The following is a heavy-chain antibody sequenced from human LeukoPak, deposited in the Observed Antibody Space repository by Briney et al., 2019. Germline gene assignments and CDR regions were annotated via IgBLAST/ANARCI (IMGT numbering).Heavy chain of an antibody. CDR3: ARIIPAAMRGNFDY. D-gene: IGHD2-2*01. Sequence: PGGSLRLSCAASGFTFSSYEMNWVRQAPGKGLGWVAVISYDGSNKYYADSVKGRFTISRDNSKNTLYLQMNSLRAEDTAVYYCARIIPAAMRGNFDYWGQGTLVTVSS. CDR1: GFTFSSYE. CDR2: ISYDGSNK. V-gene: IGHV3-30*04. J-gene: IGHJ4*02.